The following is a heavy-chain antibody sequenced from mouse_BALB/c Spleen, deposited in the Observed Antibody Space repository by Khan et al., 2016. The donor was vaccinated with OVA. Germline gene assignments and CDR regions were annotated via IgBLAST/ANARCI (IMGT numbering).Heavy chain of an antibody. CDR2: ISSDSNTI. CDR1: GFTFSGFG. V-gene: IGHV5-17*02. J-gene: IGHJ2*01. Sequence: EVELVESGGGLVQPGGSRKLSCAASGFTFSGFGMHWVRQAPEKGLEWVAFISSDSNTIYYADTVKGRFTIYRDNPKKTLFLQMTSLRSEDTAMYFCARTGYYYFDYWGQGTTLTVSS. CDR3: ARTGYYYFDY. D-gene: IGHD2-3*01.